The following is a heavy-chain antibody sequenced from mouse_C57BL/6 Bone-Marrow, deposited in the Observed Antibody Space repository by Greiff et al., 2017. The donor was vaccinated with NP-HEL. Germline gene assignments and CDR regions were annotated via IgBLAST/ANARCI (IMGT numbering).Heavy chain of an antibody. V-gene: IGHV1-15*01. CDR3: TRFPLYGNYDY. CDR2: IDPETGGI. D-gene: IGHD2-1*01. J-gene: IGHJ2*01. Sequence: QVQLQQPGAELVRPGASVTLSCKAPGYTFTDSEMHWVKQTPVHGLEWIGAIDPETGGIAYNQKSKGKAILTADKSSSTAYMGLRSPTSEDSAVYYCTRFPLYGNYDYWGQGTTLTVSS. CDR1: GYTFTDSE.